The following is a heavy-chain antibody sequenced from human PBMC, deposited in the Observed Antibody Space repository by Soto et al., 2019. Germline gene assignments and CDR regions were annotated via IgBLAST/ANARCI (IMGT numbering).Heavy chain of an antibody. J-gene: IGHJ4*02. V-gene: IGHV1-3*01. CDR1: GYIFSRYT. CDR2: INAGNGNT. D-gene: IGHD3-16*01. Sequence: QVQLVQSGAEVKKPGASVKVSCKASGYIFSRYTVHWVRQAPGQRLEWMGWINAGNGNTKYSEKFQGRVTITRDKPANKANMELSSLKSKDTAVYYCTRGAGGGAFDYWGQGTLVTVSS. CDR3: TRGAGGGAFDY.